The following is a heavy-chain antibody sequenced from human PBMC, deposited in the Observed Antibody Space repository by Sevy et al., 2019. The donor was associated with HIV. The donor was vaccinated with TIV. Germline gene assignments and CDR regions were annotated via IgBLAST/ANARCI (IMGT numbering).Heavy chain of an antibody. J-gene: IGHJ6*02. CDR1: GFTFSSYS. CDR2: ISSSSSTI. CDR3: ARDPGFSSTSWHGHGMDV. D-gene: IGHD2-2*01. V-gene: IGHV3-48*01. Sequence: GGSLRLSCAASGFTFSSYSMNWVRQAPGKGLEWVSYISSSSSTIYYADSVKGRFTISRDNAKNSLYLQMNSLRAEDTAVYYCARDPGFSSTSWHGHGMDVWGQGTTVTVSS.